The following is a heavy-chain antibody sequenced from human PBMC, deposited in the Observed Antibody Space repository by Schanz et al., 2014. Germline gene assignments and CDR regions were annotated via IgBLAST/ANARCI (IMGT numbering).Heavy chain of an antibody. CDR2: IYDSGNT. D-gene: IGHD3-10*01. CDR3: ARGGQGFGEPHQRLFEY. V-gene: IGHV4-4*02. J-gene: IGHJ4*02. CDR1: GASVSSDNW. Sequence: QVQLEESGAGLVKPSGTLSLTCAVSGASVSSDNWWNWVRQPPGKGLEWIGEIYDSGNTNYNPSLKSRVTMSVDDSKNQFSLQLTLGTAADTAVYYCARGGQGFGEPHQRLFEYWGPGTLVTVSS.